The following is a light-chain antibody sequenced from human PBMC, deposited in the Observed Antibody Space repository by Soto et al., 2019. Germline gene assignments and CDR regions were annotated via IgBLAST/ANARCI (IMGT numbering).Light chain of an antibody. Sequence: DIQMTQSPSSVSASVGDRVTITCRARQGIGSWLAWYQQKPGKAPKLLIYGALSLKSGVPSRFSGSVSGTDFTLTISSQQPEDAGTYYCQQANSFPWTFGQGTKVELK. V-gene: IGKV1-12*01. CDR2: GAL. CDR1: QGIGSW. J-gene: IGKJ1*01. CDR3: QQANSFPWT.